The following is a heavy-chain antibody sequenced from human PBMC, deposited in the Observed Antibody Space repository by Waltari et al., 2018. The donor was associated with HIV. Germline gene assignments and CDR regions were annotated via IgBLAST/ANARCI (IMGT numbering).Heavy chain of an antibody. CDR1: AGSISSSSYY. CDR3: ARRSVTAVAGTWYYFDY. Sequence: QLQLQESGPGLVKPSEPLYLPCTVYAGSISSSSYYLGWIRQPPGKGLEWIGSIYYSGSTYYNPSRKSRVTISVDTSKNQFSLKLSSVTAADTAVYYCARRSVTAVAGTWYYFDYWGQGTLVTVSS. CDR2: IYYSGST. J-gene: IGHJ4*02. D-gene: IGHD6-19*01. V-gene: IGHV4-39*01.